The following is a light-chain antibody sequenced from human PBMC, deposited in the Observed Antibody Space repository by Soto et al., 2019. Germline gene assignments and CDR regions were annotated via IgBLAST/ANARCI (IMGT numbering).Light chain of an antibody. V-gene: IGKV1-39*01. CDR1: QSISIY. CDR3: QQSYSVPGT. J-gene: IGKJ1*01. CDR2: AAS. Sequence: DIQMTQSPSSLSASVGDRVTVTCRASQSISIYFHWYQQKPGKAPKFLIFAASGLQSGVPSSFSGSGSGTHITLTISSLRPEDFASHYCQQSYSVPGTFGQGT.